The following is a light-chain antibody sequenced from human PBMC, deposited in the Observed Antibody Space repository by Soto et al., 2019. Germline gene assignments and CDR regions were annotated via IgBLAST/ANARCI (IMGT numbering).Light chain of an antibody. J-gene: IGKJ4*01. Sequence: DIVMTQTPLSLSVTPGQPASISCRSSHSLLYSDGYNYLDWYLQKPGQSPQLLIYLGSNRASGVPDRFSGSGSGTDFTLKISRVEAEDVGIYYCMQSRQALTFAGGTKVDIK. V-gene: IGKV2-28*01. CDR1: HSLLYSDGYNY. CDR3: MQSRQALT. CDR2: LGS.